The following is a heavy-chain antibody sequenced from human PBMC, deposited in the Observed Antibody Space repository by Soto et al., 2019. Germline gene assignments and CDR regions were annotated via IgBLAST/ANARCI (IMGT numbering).Heavy chain of an antibody. Sequence: QVHLVQSGAEVKKPGASVKVSCKGSGYAFTTYGITWVRQAPGQGLEWMGWISAHNGNTNYAQKLQGRVTVTRDTSTGTAYMELRNLRTDRPAVYFLGRRRDGEHWGQGALVTVSS. CDR3: GRRRDGEH. J-gene: IGHJ4*02. CDR1: GYAFTTYG. CDR2: ISAHNGNT. D-gene: IGHD3-10*01. V-gene: IGHV1-18*01.